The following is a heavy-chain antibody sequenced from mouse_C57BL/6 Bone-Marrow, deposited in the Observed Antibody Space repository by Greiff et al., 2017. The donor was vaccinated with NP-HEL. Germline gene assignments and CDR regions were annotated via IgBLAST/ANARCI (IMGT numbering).Heavy chain of an antibody. J-gene: IGHJ4*01. Sequence: DVMLVESGGDLVKPGGSLKLSCAASGFTFSSYGMSWVRQTPDKRLEWVATISSGGSYTYYPDSVKGRFTISRDNAKNTLYLQMSSLKSEDTAMYYCARRSNYPYAMDYWGQGTSVTVSS. CDR2: ISSGGSYT. V-gene: IGHV5-6*02. D-gene: IGHD2-5*01. CDR3: ARRSNYPYAMDY. CDR1: GFTFSSYG.